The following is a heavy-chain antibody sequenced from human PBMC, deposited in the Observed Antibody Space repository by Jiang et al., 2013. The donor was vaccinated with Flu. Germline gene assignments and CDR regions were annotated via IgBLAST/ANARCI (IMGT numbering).Heavy chain of an antibody. CDR2: IYYSGST. CDR3: ARVISPLYDILTGSQNWFDP. CDR1: GGSISSYY. D-gene: IGHD3-9*01. J-gene: IGHJ5*02. V-gene: IGHV4-59*01. Sequence: GSGLVKPSETLSLTCTVSGGSISSYYWSWIRQPPGKGLEWIGYIYYSGSTNYNPSLKSRVTISVDTSKNQFSLKLSSVTAADTAVYYCARVISPLYDILTGSQNWFDPWGQGTLVTVSS.